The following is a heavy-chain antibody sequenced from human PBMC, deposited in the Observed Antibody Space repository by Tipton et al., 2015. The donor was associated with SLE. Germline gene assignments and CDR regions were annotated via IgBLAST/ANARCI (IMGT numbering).Heavy chain of an antibody. V-gene: IGHV4-4*02. CDR1: GGSIRSSYW. CDR2: IFYNGNT. Sequence: TLSLTCAVSGGSIRSSYWWSWVRQPPGKGLEWIGEIFYNGNTNYSPSLKSRVTMSVDKSKNHFSLKLTSVTAADTAIYYCARANSGYWGQGTLVTVSS. D-gene: IGHD1-26*01. J-gene: IGHJ4*02. CDR3: ARANSGY.